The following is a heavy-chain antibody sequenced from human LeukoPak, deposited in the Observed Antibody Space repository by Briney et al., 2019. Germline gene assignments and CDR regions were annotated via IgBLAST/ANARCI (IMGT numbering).Heavy chain of an antibody. D-gene: IGHD1-26*01. CDR1: GGTFSSYA. CDR3: ARAEWELHRGNAFDI. CDR2: IIPIFGTA. Sequence: SVKVSCKASGGTFSSYAISWVRQAPGQGLEWMGGIIPIFGTANYAQKFQGRVTITADESTSTAYMELSSPRSEDTAVYYCARAEWELHRGNAFDIWGQGTMVTVSS. J-gene: IGHJ3*02. V-gene: IGHV1-69*13.